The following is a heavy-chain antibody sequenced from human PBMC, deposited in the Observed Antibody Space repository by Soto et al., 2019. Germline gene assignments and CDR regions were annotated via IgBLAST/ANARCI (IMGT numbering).Heavy chain of an antibody. CDR1: GYTFTSYA. V-gene: IGHV1-3*01. CDR3: ARSVGAALSDY. D-gene: IGHD1-26*01. J-gene: IGHJ4*02. Sequence: QVQLVQPGAEVKKPGASVKVSCKASGYTFTSYAMNWVRQAPGQRLEWMGWINAGNGNTKYSQKFQGRGTITRDTSAITAYMELSSLRSEDTAVYYCARSVGAALSDYWGQGTLVTVSS. CDR2: INAGNGNT.